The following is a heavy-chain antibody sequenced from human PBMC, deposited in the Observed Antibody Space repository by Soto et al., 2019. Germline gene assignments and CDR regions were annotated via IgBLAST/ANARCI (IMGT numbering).Heavy chain of an antibody. D-gene: IGHD3-22*01. CDR3: AREGIKNSDSRGYYAY. V-gene: IGHV1-46*01. CDR2: INPSGGST. Sequence: QVQLVQSGAEVKKPGASVKVSCKASGYTFTSYYMHWVRQAPGQGLEWMGIINPSGGSTSYAQKFQGRVTMTRDTSTNTVYMELSSLRPEDTALYYCAREGIKNSDSRGYYAYWGQGTLLTVS. J-gene: IGHJ4*02. CDR1: GYTFTSYY.